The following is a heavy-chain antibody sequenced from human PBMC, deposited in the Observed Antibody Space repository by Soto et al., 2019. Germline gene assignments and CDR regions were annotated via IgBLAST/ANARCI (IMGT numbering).Heavy chain of an antibody. D-gene: IGHD6-13*01. CDR2: ISWNSGSI. J-gene: IGHJ6*03. Sequence: GGSLRLSCAASGFTFDDYAMHWVRQAPGKGLEWVSGISWNSGSIGYADSVKGRFTISRDNAKNSLYLQMNSLRAEDTALYYCAKSLSLGIAAAGTRGTYYYYYMDVWGKGTTVTVSS. CDR3: AKSLSLGIAAAGTRGTYYYYYMDV. V-gene: IGHV3-9*01. CDR1: GFTFDDYA.